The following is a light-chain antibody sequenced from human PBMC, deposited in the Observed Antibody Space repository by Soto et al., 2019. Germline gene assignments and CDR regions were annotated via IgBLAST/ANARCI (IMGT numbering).Light chain of an antibody. CDR2: GAS. V-gene: IGKV3-15*01. Sequence: ELVMTQSPATLSASPGEIATLSCRARQSVSSNLAWYQQKPGQAPRLLIYGASTRTTAIPARFSGSGSGTEVTLTISSLQSEDFAVYYCQQYNNWPVTFGQGTKVEI. CDR1: QSVSSN. J-gene: IGKJ1*01. CDR3: QQYNNWPVT.